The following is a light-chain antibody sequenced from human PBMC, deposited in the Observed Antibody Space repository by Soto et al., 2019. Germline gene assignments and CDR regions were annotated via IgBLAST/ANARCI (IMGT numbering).Light chain of an antibody. CDR1: QSVHNNY. CDR3: LQYGGLPLT. CDR2: IAS. V-gene: IGKV3-20*01. J-gene: IGKJ4*01. Sequence: EIVLTQSPGTLSSSPGERATLSCRASQSVHNNYLAWYQQRLGQPPRLVISIASNRATGISDRFSGSGSGTDFILTISRLEPEDSAVYYCLQYGGLPLTFGGGTKVEI.